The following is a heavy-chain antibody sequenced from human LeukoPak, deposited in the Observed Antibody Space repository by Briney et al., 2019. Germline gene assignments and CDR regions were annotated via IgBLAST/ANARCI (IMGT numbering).Heavy chain of an antibody. D-gene: IGHD5-18*01. CDR2: IYSGGTT. Sequence: GGSLRLSCAASGFTVSTNYMSWVRQAPGKGLEWVSVIYSGGTTNYADSVKGRFTISRDNSKNMLYLQMNSLRAEDTALYCCARASLYTYGYNYWGQGTLVTVSS. J-gene: IGHJ4*02. CDR1: GFTVSTNY. CDR3: ARASLYTYGYNY. V-gene: IGHV3-66*01.